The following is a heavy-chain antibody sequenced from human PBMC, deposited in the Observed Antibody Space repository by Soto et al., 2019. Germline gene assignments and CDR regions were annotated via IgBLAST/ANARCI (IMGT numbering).Heavy chain of an antibody. V-gene: IGHV4-34*01. D-gene: IGHD2-8*02. CDR2: INHSGST. Sequence: QVQLQQWGAGLLKPSETLSLTCAVYGGSFSGYYWTWIRQPPGTGLEWIGEINHSGSTNYNPSLKSRVTITVDTSKNQCSRKLTSVTAADTAVDYCARDKITGLFDYWGQGTLVTVSS. CDR3: ARDKITGLFDY. CDR1: GGSFSGYY. J-gene: IGHJ4*02.